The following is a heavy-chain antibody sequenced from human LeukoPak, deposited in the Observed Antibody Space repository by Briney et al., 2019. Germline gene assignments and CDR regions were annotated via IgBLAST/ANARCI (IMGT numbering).Heavy chain of an antibody. CDR3: ANGGGYGFDY. CDR1: GFTFSSYA. D-gene: IGHD5-12*01. CDR2: ISGSGGST. J-gene: IGHJ4*02. Sequence: GGSLRLSCAASGFTFSSYAMSWVRQAPGKGLEWVSAISGSGGSTFYGDSVKGRFTISRDNSKNTLYLQMNSLRAEDTAVYYCANGGGYGFDYWGQGTLVTVSS. V-gene: IGHV3-23*01.